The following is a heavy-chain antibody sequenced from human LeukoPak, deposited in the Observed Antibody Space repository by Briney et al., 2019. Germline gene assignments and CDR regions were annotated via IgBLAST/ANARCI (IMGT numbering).Heavy chain of an antibody. CDR2: INPSGGST. CDR1: GYTFTSYY. J-gene: IGHJ4*02. CDR3: ARADCDGDCYPSTYFDY. D-gene: IGHD2-21*01. Sequence: ASVKVSCKASGYTFTSYYMHWVRQAPGQGLEWMGIINPSGGSTSYAQKFQGRVTMTRDTSTSTVYMELSSLRSEDTAVYYCARADCDGDCYPSTYFDYWGQGTLVTVSS. V-gene: IGHV1-46*01.